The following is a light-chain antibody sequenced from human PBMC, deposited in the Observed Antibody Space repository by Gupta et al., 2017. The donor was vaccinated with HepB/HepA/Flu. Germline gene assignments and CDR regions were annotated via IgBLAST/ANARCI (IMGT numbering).Light chain of an antibody. J-gene: IGKJ4*01. Sequence: EIVLTQSPATLSLSPVERATLSCRASQSVSSYLAWYQQKPGQPPRLLIYDASNRATGIPARFSGSGSGTDFTLTISGLEPEDFAVYYCQQRSNWLTFGGGTKVEIK. V-gene: IGKV3-11*01. CDR1: QSVSSY. CDR2: DAS. CDR3: QQRSNWLT.